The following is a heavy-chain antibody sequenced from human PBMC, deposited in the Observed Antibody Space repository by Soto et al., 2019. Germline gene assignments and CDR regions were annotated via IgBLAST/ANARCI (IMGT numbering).Heavy chain of an antibody. CDR3: ARGVGSSPPRY. CDR1: GGSISVYY. Sequence: SETLSLTGTISGGSISVYYWRWVRQPPGHELEWIGYIYASGSSYYNPSLRSRVTISADTSKNQISLKLTSPTAADTAVYYCARGVGSSPPRYWGRGTLVTVSS. CDR2: IYASGSS. V-gene: IGHV4-59*01. J-gene: IGHJ4*02. D-gene: IGHD1-26*01.